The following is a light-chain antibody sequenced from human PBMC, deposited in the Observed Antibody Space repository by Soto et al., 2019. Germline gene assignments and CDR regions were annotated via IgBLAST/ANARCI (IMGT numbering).Light chain of an antibody. Sequence: EIVMTQSPATLSVSPGERATLSCRASQSVSHNLAWYQQKPGQAPRLLFYGASFRATGVPARFSGSGSGTDFTLTISSLQSEDFAIYYCQQSNKWPYTFGQGTKLEIK. V-gene: IGKV3-15*01. CDR2: GAS. CDR1: QSVSHN. CDR3: QQSNKWPYT. J-gene: IGKJ2*01.